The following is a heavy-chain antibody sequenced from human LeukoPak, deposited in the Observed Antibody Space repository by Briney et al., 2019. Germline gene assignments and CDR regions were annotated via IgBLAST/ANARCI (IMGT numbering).Heavy chain of an antibody. V-gene: IGHV3-53*01. D-gene: IGHD3-22*01. CDR1: GFTFSSYV. Sequence: PGGSLRLSCAASGFTFSSYVMHWVSQAPGKGLEWVSVIYSGGSTYYADSVKGRFTISRDNSKNTLYLQMNSLRAEDTAVYYCARDSGYYDSSGYHYWGQGTLVTVSS. CDR2: IYSGGST. CDR3: ARDSGYYDSSGYHY. J-gene: IGHJ4*02.